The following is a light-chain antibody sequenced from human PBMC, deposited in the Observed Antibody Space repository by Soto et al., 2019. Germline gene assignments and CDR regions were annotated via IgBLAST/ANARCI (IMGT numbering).Light chain of an antibody. Sequence: DIQMTQSPSTLSASVGDRVTITCRAIQSISSWLAWYQQKPGKAPKLLIYDASNLESGVPSRFSGSGSGTEFTLTISSLQPDDFATYYCQQYNSYPITFGQATRLEIK. CDR3: QQYNSYPIT. V-gene: IGKV1-5*01. CDR1: QSISSW. CDR2: DAS. J-gene: IGKJ5*01.